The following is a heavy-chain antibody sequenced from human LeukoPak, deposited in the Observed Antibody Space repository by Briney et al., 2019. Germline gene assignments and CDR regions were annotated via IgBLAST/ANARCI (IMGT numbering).Heavy chain of an antibody. V-gene: IGHV4-39*01. CDR3: ARPAAAAGTPRDAFDI. CDR2: IYYSGST. D-gene: IGHD6-13*01. CDR1: GGSITSSSYY. Sequence: PSETLSLTCTVSGGSITSSSYYWGWIRQPPGKGLEGIGSIYYSGSTYYTPSLKSRVTISVDTSKNQFSLKLSSVTAADTAVYYCARPAAAAGTPRDAFDIWGQGTMVTVSS. J-gene: IGHJ3*02.